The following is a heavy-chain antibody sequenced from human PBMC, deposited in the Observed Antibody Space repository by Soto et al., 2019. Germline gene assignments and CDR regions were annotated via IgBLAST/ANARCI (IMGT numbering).Heavy chain of an antibody. V-gene: IGHV1-69*13. Sequence: SVKVSCKASGGTFSSYAISWVRQAPGQGLEWMGGIIPIFGTANYAQKFQGRVTITADESTSTAYMELSSLRSEDTAVYYCAREIRYWNYIRYYFDFWGQGALVTVSS. CDR3: AREIRYWNYIRYYFDF. CDR1: GGTFSSYA. J-gene: IGHJ4*02. CDR2: IIPIFGTA. D-gene: IGHD1-7*01.